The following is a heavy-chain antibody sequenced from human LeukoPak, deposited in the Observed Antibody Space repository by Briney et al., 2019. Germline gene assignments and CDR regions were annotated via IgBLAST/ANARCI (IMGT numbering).Heavy chain of an antibody. Sequence: GGSLRLSCAASGFTFSRYAMHRVRQAPGKGLEWVAVISYDGSNEYYAESVKGRFTISRDSSENTLYLEMNSLRVEDTAVYYCARVGYYSSGPFSYFDYWGQGILVTVSS. CDR3: ARVGYYSSGPFSYFDY. J-gene: IGHJ4*02. CDR2: ISYDGSNE. CDR1: GFTFSRYA. D-gene: IGHD3-10*01. V-gene: IGHV3-30-3*01.